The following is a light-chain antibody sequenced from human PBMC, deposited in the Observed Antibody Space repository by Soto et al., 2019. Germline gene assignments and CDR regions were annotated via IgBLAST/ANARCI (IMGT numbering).Light chain of an antibody. J-gene: IGKJ1*01. CDR1: QSVSSKY. Sequence: EIVLTQSPGTLSLSPGESATLSCRASQSVSSKYLAWYQQKPGQAPRLLIYAASSRATGIPDRFSGFGFGTDFTLTISSLEPEDFAVFYCQHYGNSLSAFGQGTKVDIK. CDR3: QHYGNSLSA. CDR2: AAS. V-gene: IGKV3-20*01.